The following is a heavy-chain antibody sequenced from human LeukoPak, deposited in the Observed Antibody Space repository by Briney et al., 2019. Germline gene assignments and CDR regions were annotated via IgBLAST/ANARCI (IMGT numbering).Heavy chain of an antibody. CDR2: INHSGST. D-gene: IGHD6-13*01. J-gene: IGHJ4*02. V-gene: IGHV4-34*01. Sequence: SETLSLTCAVYGGSFSGYYWSWIRQPPGKGLEWIGEINHSGSTNYNPSLKSRVTISVDTSKNQFSLKLSSVTAADTAVYYCARVGPYSSSWYPGRYFDYWGQGTLVTVSS. CDR3: ARVGPYSSSWYPGRYFDY. CDR1: GGSFSGYY.